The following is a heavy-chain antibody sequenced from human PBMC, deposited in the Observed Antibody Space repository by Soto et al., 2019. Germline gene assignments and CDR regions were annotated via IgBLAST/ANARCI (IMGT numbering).Heavy chain of an antibody. CDR2: ISSSSTI. V-gene: IGHV3-48*02. CDR1: GFTFSSYS. J-gene: IGHJ4*02. CDR3: AREGYSYGYGDY. Sequence: PGGSLRLSCAASGFTFSSYSMNWVRQAPGKGLEWVSYISSSSTIYYADSVKGRFTISRDNAKNSLYLQMNSLGDEDTAVYYCAREGYSYGYGDYWGQGTLVTVSS. D-gene: IGHD5-18*01.